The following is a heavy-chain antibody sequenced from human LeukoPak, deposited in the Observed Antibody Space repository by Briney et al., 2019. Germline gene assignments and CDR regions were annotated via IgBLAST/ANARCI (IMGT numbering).Heavy chain of an antibody. CDR2: IRYDGSNK. CDR3: ARVAPGYYYGMDV. Sequence: PGGSLRLSCAASGFTFSSYGMHWVRQAPGKGLEWVAFIRYDGSNKYYADSVKGRFTISRDNAKNSLYLQMNSLRAEDTAVYYCARVAPGYYYGMDVWGQGTTVTVSS. V-gene: IGHV3-30*02. CDR1: GFTFSSYG. J-gene: IGHJ6*02.